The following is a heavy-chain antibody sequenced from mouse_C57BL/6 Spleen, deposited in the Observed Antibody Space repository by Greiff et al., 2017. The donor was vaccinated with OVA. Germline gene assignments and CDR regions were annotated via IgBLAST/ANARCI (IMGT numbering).Heavy chain of an antibody. D-gene: IGHD4-1*01. CDR3: ARAELGSLDY. Sequence: VQLVESGGGLVKPGGSLKLSCAASGFTFSSYAMSWVRQTPEKRLEWVATISDGGSYTYYPDNVKGRFTISRDNAKNNLYLQMSHLKSEDTAMYYCARAELGSLDYWGQGTTLTVSS. CDR1: GFTFSSYA. CDR2: ISDGGSYT. J-gene: IGHJ2*01. V-gene: IGHV5-4*01.